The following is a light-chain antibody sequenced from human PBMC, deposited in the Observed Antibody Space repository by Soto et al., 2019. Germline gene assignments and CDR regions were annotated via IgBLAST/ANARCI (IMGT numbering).Light chain of an antibody. CDR1: QDISNY. V-gene: IGKV1-39*01. J-gene: IGKJ3*01. Sequence: DIQLTQSPSPLSASVGDRVYITCRTSQDISNYLNWYQAKPGKAPKLLVYEASTLESGVPSRFSGSGSGRDFTLTINSLQPEDSATYYCQQSYGTPPFTFGPGTRVDI. CDR2: EAS. CDR3: QQSYGTPPFT.